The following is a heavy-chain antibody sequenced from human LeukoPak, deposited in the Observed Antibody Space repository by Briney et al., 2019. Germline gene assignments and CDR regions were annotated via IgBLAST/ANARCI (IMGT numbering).Heavy chain of an antibody. Sequence: GGSLRLSCAASGFTFSSYAMSWVRQAPGKGLEWVSAISGSGGSTYYADSVKGRFTISRDNSKNTLYLQMNRLRGEDTAVYYCAKDTCSGGSCYSSRGNWFYPWGQGSLVTVCS. CDR3: AKDTCSGGSCYSSRGNWFYP. D-gene: IGHD2-15*01. V-gene: IGHV3-23*01. J-gene: IGHJ5*02. CDR2: ISGSGGST. CDR1: GFTFSSYA.